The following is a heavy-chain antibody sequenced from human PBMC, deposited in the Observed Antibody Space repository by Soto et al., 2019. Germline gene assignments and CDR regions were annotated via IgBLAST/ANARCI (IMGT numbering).Heavy chain of an antibody. V-gene: IGHV3-74*01. Sequence: GGSLRLSCATSGFTFSTCWMHWLRQAPGEGLIWVSRINNDGSSTIYAESVKGRFTISRDNAKNTLYLQMNSLRAEDTAVYFCAKSGTGRFDSWGQGILVTVSS. J-gene: IGHJ4*02. CDR2: INNDGSST. CDR3: AKSGTGRFDS. D-gene: IGHD3-10*01. CDR1: GFTFSTCW.